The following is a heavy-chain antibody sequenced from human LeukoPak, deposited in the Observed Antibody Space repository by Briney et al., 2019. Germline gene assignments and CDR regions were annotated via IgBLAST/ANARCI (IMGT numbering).Heavy chain of an antibody. CDR3: ATRKLGNDY. Sequence: QTSETLSLTCTVSGGSISSYYWSWIRQPPGKGLEWIGYIYYSGSTNYNPSLKSRVTISADTSKNQFSLKLYSVTAADTAVYYCATRKLGNDYWGQGTLVTVSS. CDR1: GGSISSYY. D-gene: IGHD7-27*01. J-gene: IGHJ4*02. V-gene: IGHV4-59*01. CDR2: IYYSGST.